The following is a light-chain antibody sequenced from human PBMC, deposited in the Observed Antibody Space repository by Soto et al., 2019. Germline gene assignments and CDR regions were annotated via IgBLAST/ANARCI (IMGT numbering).Light chain of an antibody. J-gene: IGKJ5*01. Sequence: IQMTQSPSSLSASVGDSVTITCQASQDISNYLNWYQQKPGKAPKLLIYDASNLDIGVPSRFSGSGSETHFTFTISSLQPEDFATYYCQQYDYLPITFGQGTRLEIK. V-gene: IGKV1-33*01. CDR3: QQYDYLPIT. CDR2: DAS. CDR1: QDISNY.